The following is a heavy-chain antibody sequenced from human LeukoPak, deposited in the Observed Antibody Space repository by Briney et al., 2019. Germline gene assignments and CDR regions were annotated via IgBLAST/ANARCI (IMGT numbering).Heavy chain of an antibody. J-gene: IGHJ5*01. V-gene: IGHV3-30*14. CDR3: AREKFDS. CDR2: VSYEGTIK. CDR1: GFAFSNFA. Sequence: GGSLRLSCAASGFAFSNFAMHWVRQAPGKGLEWVAVVSYEGTIKYYSDSAKGRFTISRDNSNSLISLQMNNLTTEDTAVYYCAREKFDSWGQGTLVTVSS.